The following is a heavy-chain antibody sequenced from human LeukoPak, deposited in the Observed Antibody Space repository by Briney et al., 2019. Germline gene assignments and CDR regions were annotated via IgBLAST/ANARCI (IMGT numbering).Heavy chain of an antibody. V-gene: IGHV1-2*02. J-gene: IGHJ5*02. D-gene: IGHD6-6*01. CDR1: GYTFTGYY. Sequence: ASVKVSCKASGYTFTGYYMHWVRQAPGQGLEWMGWINPNSGGTNYAQKFQGRVTMTRDTSISTAYMELSRLRSDDTAVYYSARWGPSIAALFDPWGQGTLVTVSS. CDR3: ARWGPSIAALFDP. CDR2: INPNSGGT.